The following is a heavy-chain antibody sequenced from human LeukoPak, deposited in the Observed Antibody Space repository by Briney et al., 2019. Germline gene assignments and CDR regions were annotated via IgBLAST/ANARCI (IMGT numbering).Heavy chain of an antibody. V-gene: IGHV3-7*01. D-gene: IGHD6-13*01. CDR1: GFTFSTYW. J-gene: IGHJ3*02. CDR2: IMQDGSQK. Sequence: PGGSLRLSCLGSGFTFSTYWMSWVRQAPGKGLEWVANIMQDGSQKNYVDSVKGRFTISRDNARNSLYLQMSSLGAEDTAVYYCAREVYSSSRPADAFDIWGQGTVVTVSS. CDR3: AREVYSSSRPADAFDI.